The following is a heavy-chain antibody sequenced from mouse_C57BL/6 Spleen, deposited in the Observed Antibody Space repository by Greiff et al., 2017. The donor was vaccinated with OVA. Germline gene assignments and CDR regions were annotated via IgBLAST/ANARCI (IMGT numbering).Heavy chain of an antibody. CDR2: IRSKSNNYAT. CDR3: VRHRDYYGSSNYCDY. CDR1: GFSFNTYA. D-gene: IGHD1-1*01. Sequence: EVKLMESGGGLVQPKGSLKLSCAASGFSFNTYAMNWVRQAPGKGLEWVARIRSKSNNYATYYADSVKDRFTISRDDSESMLYLQMNNLKTEDTAMYYCVRHRDYYGSSNYCDYWGQGTTLTVSS. J-gene: IGHJ2*01. V-gene: IGHV10-1*01.